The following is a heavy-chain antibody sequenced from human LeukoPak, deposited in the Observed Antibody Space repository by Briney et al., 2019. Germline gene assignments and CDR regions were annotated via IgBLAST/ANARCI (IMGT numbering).Heavy chain of an antibody. Sequence: SGGSLRLSCAASGFTVSSNYMSWVRQAPGKGLEWVSVIYSGGSTYYADSVKGRSTISRDNSKNALYLQMNSLRAEDTAVYYCARGSIVATINDYWGQGTLVTVSS. CDR2: IYSGGST. CDR3: ARGSIVATINDY. D-gene: IGHD5-12*01. V-gene: IGHV3-66*01. J-gene: IGHJ4*02. CDR1: GFTVSSNY.